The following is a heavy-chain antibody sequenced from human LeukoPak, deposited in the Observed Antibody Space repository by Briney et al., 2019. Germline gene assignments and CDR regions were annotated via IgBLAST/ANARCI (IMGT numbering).Heavy chain of an antibody. CDR1: GFTFDDYC. CDR2: INWNGGST. Sequence: GGSLRLSCAASGFTFDDYCMSWVRQAPGKGLEWVSGINWNGGSTGYADSVKGRFTISRDNAKNSLYLQMNSLRAEDTALYYCARDATFYYYYYMDVWGKGTTVTVSS. V-gene: IGHV3-20*04. J-gene: IGHJ6*03. CDR3: ARDATFYYYYYMDV.